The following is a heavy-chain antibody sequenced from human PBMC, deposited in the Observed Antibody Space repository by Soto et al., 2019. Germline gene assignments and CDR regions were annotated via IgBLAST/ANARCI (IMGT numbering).Heavy chain of an antibody. Sequence: SGTLSPTLPLSGGSISSSYRSWIRQPPGTGLEWIGEINHSGSTNYNPSLKSRVTISVDTSKNQFSLKLTSVTAADTAVYYCARDKITGLFDYWGRGTLVTVSS. V-gene: IGHV4-34*01. D-gene: IGHD2-8*02. CDR1: GGSISSSY. CDR2: INHSGST. J-gene: IGHJ4*02. CDR3: ARDKITGLFDY.